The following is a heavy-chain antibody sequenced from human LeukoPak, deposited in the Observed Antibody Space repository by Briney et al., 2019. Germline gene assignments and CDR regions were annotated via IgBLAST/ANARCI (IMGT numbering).Heavy chain of an antibody. CDR1: GGSFSGYS. Sequence: PSETLSLTCAVYGGSFSGYSWNWIRQPPGKGLEWIGEVNHSGSTNHNPSLKSRVTISVNTSKNQFSLRLSSVTAADTAVYYCARGPYYDSSAYYVYWGQGTLVTVSS. CDR3: ARGPYYDSSAYYVY. D-gene: IGHD3-22*01. V-gene: IGHV4-34*01. J-gene: IGHJ4*02. CDR2: VNHSGST.